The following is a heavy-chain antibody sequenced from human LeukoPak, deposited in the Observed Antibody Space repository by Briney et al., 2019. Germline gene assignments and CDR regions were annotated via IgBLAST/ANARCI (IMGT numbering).Heavy chain of an antibody. J-gene: IGHJ4*02. D-gene: IGHD1-26*01. Sequence: ASVKVSCKASGYTFTGYYMHWVRQAPGQGLEWMGWINPNSGGTNYAQKFQGRVTMTRDTSISTAYMELSRLRSDDTAVYYCARDSSGSYLADFDYWGQGTLVTVSS. CDR1: GYTFTGYY. V-gene: IGHV1-2*02. CDR2: INPNSGGT. CDR3: ARDSSGSYLADFDY.